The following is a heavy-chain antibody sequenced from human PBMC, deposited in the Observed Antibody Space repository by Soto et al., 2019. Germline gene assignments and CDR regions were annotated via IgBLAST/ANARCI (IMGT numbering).Heavy chain of an antibody. Sequence: QVQLQESGPGLVKPSETLSLTCTVSGGSISSSSYYWGWIRQPPGKRLEWIANIYYSGATYYNPSLKSRFTISLDTSKNQFSLKLSFVTAADTAVYYCASVDDFWSGYYGAFDYWGQGTLVTVSS. CDR2: IYYSGAT. D-gene: IGHD3-3*01. J-gene: IGHJ4*02. CDR3: ASVDDFWSGYYGAFDY. V-gene: IGHV4-39*01. CDR1: GGSISSSSYY.